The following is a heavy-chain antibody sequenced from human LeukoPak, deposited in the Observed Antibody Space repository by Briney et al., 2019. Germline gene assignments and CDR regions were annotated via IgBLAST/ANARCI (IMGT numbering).Heavy chain of an antibody. D-gene: IGHD5-24*01. CDR3: AREGLVATIEY. CDR1: GGSISGNW. CDR2: MYHSGST. V-gene: IGHV4-4*02. Sequence: PSETLSLTCAVSGGSISGNWWSWVRQPPGKGLEWIGEMYHSGSTNYNPSLKSRVTISVDTSKNQFSLKLSSVSATDTAVYYCAREGLVATIEYWGQGTLVTVSS. J-gene: IGHJ4*02.